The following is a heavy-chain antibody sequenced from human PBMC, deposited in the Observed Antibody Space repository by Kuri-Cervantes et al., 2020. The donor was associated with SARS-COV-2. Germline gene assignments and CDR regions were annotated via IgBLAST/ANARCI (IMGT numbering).Heavy chain of an antibody. D-gene: IGHD3/OR15-3a*01. V-gene: IGHV4-59*11. J-gene: IGHJ3*02. CDR3: ARDLSILDYAFDI. CDR1: GGSISSHY. Sequence: SETLSLTCTVSGGSISSHYWSWIRQPPGKGLEWTGYIYYSGSTNYNPSLKSRVTISVDTSKNQFSLKLSSVTAADTAVYYCARDLSILDYAFDIWGQGTMVTVSS. CDR2: IYYSGST.